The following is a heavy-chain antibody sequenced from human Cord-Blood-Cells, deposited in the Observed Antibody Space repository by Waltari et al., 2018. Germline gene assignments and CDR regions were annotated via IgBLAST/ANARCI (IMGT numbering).Heavy chain of an antibody. V-gene: IGHV4-39*01. CDR3: ARQPYDFWSGYYDY. CDR1: GGSISSSSYY. D-gene: IGHD3-3*01. Sequence: QLQLQESGPGLVKPSETLSLTCTVFGGSISSSSYYWGWIRQPPGKGLEWIGSIYYSGSTYYNPSLKSRVTISVDTSKNQFSLKLSSVTAADTAVYYCARQPYDFWSGYYDYWGQGTLVTVSS. CDR2: IYYSGST. J-gene: IGHJ4*02.